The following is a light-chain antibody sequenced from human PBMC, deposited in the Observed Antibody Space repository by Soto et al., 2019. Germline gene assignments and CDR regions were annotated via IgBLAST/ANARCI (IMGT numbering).Light chain of an antibody. CDR3: LQDVNFPRT. V-gene: IGKV1-6*01. J-gene: IGKJ1*01. CDR1: QGIRND. Sequence: AIQLTQSPSSLSASVGDRVTITCRADQGIRNDLCWYQQKPGKAPKLLIWAASNLQTGVPSRFSGSGSGTDFTLTISSLQTEDSATYYCLQDVNFPRTFGQGTKVEI. CDR2: AAS.